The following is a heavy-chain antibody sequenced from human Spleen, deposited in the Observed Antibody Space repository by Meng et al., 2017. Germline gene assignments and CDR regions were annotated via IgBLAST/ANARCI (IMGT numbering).Heavy chain of an antibody. D-gene: IGHD3-9*01. CDR1: DDSISSYY. CDR3: ARDLGGDPILNY. J-gene: IGHJ4*02. V-gene: IGHV4-59*12. CDR2: IFHNGDT. Sequence: SETLSLTCTVSDDSISSYYWNWIRQPPGKGLEWIGFIFHNGDTNYNPSLKSRFTIPVDTSKNQFSLKLSSVTAADTAVYYCARDLGGDPILNYWGQGTLVTVSS.